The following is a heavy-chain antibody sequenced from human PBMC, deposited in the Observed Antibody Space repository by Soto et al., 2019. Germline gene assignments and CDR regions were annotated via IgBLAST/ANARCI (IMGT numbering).Heavy chain of an antibody. J-gene: IGHJ3*02. V-gene: IGHV3-33*01. Sequence: QVQLVESGGGWVQPGRSLRLSCGATGFSFTTYGMHWVRQAPGKGLEWVAVIGYDGNNKYYADSVEGRFTISRDNSKNTVYLQMESLRGDDTALYYCARGGVTGIVGIFGSPLDIWGQGTVVTVSS. CDR1: GFSFTTYG. CDR3: ARGGVTGIVGIFGSPLDI. D-gene: IGHD1-1*01. CDR2: IGYDGNNK.